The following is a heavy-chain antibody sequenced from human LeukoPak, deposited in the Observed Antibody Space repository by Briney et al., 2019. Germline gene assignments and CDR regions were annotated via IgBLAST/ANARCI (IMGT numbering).Heavy chain of an antibody. CDR3: ASLEIALDCSSTSCYF. D-gene: IGHD2-2*01. CDR2: ISSSSSTI. J-gene: IGHJ4*02. V-gene: IGHV3-48*01. CDR1: GFTFSSYS. Sequence: PGGSLRLSCAASGFTFSSYSMNWVRQAPGKGLGWVSYISSSSSTIYYVDSVKGRFTISRDNAKNSLYLQMNSLRAEDTAVYYCASLEIALDCSSTSCYFWGQGTLVTVSS.